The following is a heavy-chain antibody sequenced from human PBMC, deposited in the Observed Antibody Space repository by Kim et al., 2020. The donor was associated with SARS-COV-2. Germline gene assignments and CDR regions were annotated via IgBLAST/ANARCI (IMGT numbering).Heavy chain of an antibody. CDR3: ARDASGSYRTSWFDP. Sequence: ASVKVSCKASGYTFTSYAMHWVRQAPGQRLEWMGWINAGNGNTKYSQKFQGRVTITRDTSASTAYMELSSLRSEDTAVYYCARDASGSYRTSWFDPWGQGTLVTVSS. CDR1: GYTFTSYA. D-gene: IGHD1-26*01. V-gene: IGHV1-3*01. J-gene: IGHJ5*02. CDR2: INAGNGNT.